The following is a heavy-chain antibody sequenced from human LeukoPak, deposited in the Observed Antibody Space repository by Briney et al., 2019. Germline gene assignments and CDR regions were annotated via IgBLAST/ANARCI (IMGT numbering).Heavy chain of an antibody. D-gene: IGHD3-3*01. J-gene: IGHJ4*02. CDR3: ARSWEPELRFLEWLSLDY. CDR2: IIPILGIA. CDR1: GGTFSSYA. Sequence: SVKVSCKASGGTFSSYAISWVRQAPGQGLEWMGRIIPILGIANYAQKFQGRVTMTRDTSTSTVYMELSSLRSEDTAVYYCARSWEPELRFLEWLSLDYWGQGTLVTVSS. V-gene: IGHV1-69*04.